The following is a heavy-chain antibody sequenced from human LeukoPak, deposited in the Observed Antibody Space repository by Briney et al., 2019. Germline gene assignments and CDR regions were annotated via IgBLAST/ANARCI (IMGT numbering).Heavy chain of an antibody. CDR1: GYTLTELS. V-gene: IGHV1-24*01. Sequence: ASVKVSCKVSGYTLTELSIHWVRQAPGKGLEWMGGFDPEDGDRNYGQNSQGRVIMTEDASTDTAYMELSSLRSEDTAVYYCATARGYDFWSGPDYWGQGTLVTVSS. CDR3: ATARGYDFWSGPDY. CDR2: FDPEDGDR. D-gene: IGHD3-3*01. J-gene: IGHJ4*02.